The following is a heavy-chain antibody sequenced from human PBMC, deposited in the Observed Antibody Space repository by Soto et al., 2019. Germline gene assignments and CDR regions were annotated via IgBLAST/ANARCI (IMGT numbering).Heavy chain of an antibody. CDR2: ISGSGGST. CDR3: GDHRDLLSFPTRRSSDL. J-gene: IGHJ2*01. V-gene: IGHV3-23*01. Sequence: LEWVSAISGSGGSTYYADSVKGRFTISRDNSKNTLYLQMNSLRAEDFVVYYYGDHRDLLSFPTRRSSDL. D-gene: IGHD2-15*01.